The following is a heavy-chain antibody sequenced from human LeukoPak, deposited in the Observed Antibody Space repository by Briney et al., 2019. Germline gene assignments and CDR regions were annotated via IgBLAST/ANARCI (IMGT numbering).Heavy chain of an antibody. Sequence: GTSVKVSCTASVFTFTNSAVQWVRQARGQRLEWIGWIVVGSGNTNYAQKFQERVTITRDMSTSTAYMELSSLRSEDTAVYYCAAGVNVWFGELYRLDYWGQGTLVTVSS. J-gene: IGHJ4*02. CDR1: VFTFTNSA. CDR2: IVVGSGNT. D-gene: IGHD3-10*01. CDR3: AAGVNVWFGELYRLDY. V-gene: IGHV1-58*01.